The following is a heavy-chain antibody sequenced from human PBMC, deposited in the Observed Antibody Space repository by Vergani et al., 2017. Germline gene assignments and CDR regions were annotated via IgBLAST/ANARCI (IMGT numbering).Heavy chain of an antibody. V-gene: IGHV3-23*01. J-gene: IGHJ4*02. Sequence: EVQLLESGGGLVQPGGSLRLSCAASGFTFSSYAMSWVRQAPGKGLEWVSAISGSGGTTNYADSAKGRFTISRDNAKNTLYLQMNSLRVEDTAVYYCARDNWGTPSYWGQGTLVTVSS. CDR3: ARDNWGTPSY. CDR2: ISGSGGTT. D-gene: IGHD3-16*01. CDR1: GFTFSSYA.